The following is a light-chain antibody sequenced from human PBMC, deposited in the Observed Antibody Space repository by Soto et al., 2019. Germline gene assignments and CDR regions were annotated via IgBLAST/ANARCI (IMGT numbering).Light chain of an antibody. CDR3: QQYGGSPIT. V-gene: IGKV3-20*01. Sequence: EIVLTQSPGTLSLSPGERATLSCRARQSVTSSYLAWYQQKAGQAPRLLICGASSRATGIADRFSGSGSGTDSTLTISRLEPEDFAVFYCQQYGGSPITFGLGTRLEVK. J-gene: IGKJ5*01. CDR1: QSVTSSY. CDR2: GAS.